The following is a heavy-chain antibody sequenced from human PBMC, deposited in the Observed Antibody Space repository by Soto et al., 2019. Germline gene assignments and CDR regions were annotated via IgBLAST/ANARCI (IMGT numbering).Heavy chain of an antibody. V-gene: IGHV1-69*01. CDR3: AYGGLRLGELSSRFDY. CDR2: IIPIFGTA. CDR1: GGTFSSYA. D-gene: IGHD3-16*02. Sequence: QVQLVQSGAEVKKPGSSVKVSCKASGGTFSSYAISWVRQAPGQGLEWMGGIIPIFGTANYEQKFQGRVTITADESTSTAYMELSSLRSEDTAVYYCAYGGLRLGELSSRFDYWGQGTLVTVSS. J-gene: IGHJ4*02.